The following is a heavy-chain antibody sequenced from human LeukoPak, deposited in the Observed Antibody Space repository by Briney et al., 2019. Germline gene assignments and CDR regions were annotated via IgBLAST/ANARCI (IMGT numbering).Heavy chain of an antibody. J-gene: IGHJ4*02. CDR2: ISSRSSSM. Sequence: GGSLRLSCAASGFTFSTYSMNWVRQAPGKGLEWVSYISSRSSSMSYSFSVKGRFIISRDSARNSLYLQMNRLRDEDTAVYFCARGATVTSPLDYWGQGTLVTVSS. CDR1: GFTFSTYS. CDR3: ARGATVTSPLDY. V-gene: IGHV3-48*02. D-gene: IGHD4-17*01.